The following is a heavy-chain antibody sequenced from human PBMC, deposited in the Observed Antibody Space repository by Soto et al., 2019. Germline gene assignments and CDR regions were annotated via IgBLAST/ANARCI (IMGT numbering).Heavy chain of an antibody. J-gene: IGHJ6*02. D-gene: IGHD6-13*01. V-gene: IGHV4-4*02. CDR1: GGSISSSNW. Sequence: QVQLQESGPGLVKPSGTLSLTCAVSGGSISSSNWWSWVRQPPGKGLEWIVEISHSGRTNYNPSLKSRVTISVDKAKNQFSLKLSSVTAADTAVYYWARERGAAAGTYYYCYGMDVLGQGTTVTVSS. CDR3: ARERGAAAGTYYYCYGMDV. CDR2: ISHSGRT.